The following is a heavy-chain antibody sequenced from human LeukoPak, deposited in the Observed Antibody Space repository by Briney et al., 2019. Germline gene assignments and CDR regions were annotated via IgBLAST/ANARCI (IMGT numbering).Heavy chain of an antibody. CDR2: INHGGRT. V-gene: IGHV4-34*01. CDR1: GGSFSAYY. CDR3: ARTYSSSWYVDY. J-gene: IGHJ4*02. D-gene: IGHD6-13*01. Sequence: PSETLSLTCAVYGGSFSAYYWTWIRQPPGKGLEWIGEINHGGRTNYNPSLKSRVTISVDTSKNQFSLKLSSVTAADTAVYYCARTYSSSWYVDYWGQGTLVTVSS.